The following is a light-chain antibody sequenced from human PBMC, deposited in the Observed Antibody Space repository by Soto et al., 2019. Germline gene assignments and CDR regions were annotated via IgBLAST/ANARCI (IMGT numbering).Light chain of an antibody. CDR1: QSLSSSY. V-gene: IGKV3-20*01. CDR3: RHRGTSPPWT. Sequence: EIVLTQSPGTLSLSPGERATLSCRASQSLSSSYLAWYQQKPGQAPRLLIYGASSRATDIPDRFSGSGSGTDFTLTISRLEPEDFAVYYCRHRGTSPPWTFGQGTKVEIK. J-gene: IGKJ1*01. CDR2: GAS.